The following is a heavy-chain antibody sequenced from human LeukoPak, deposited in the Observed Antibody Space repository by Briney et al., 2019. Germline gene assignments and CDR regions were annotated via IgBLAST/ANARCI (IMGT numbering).Heavy chain of an antibody. CDR3: VTDRARLFWYFDL. D-gene: IGHD2-21*02. Sequence: ASVEVSCKVSGSPLSDLSIHWVRQAPGKGLEYVGGSDPEDGETFHAQNFQGRVTMTEDTSIDTAYMELSSLRSEDTAVYYCVTDRARLFWYFDLWGRGTLVTVSS. J-gene: IGHJ2*01. CDR2: SDPEDGET. V-gene: IGHV1-24*01. CDR1: GSPLSDLS.